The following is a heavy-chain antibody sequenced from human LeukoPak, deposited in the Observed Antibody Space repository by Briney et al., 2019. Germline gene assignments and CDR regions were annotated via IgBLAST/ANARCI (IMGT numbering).Heavy chain of an antibody. CDR3: ASSGPGYYYYYMDV. V-gene: IGHV1-69*05. CDR1: CGIFSSYA. Sequence: SLMSFCSASCGIFSSYAMRSVGRAPGGGVVWRGGIIPIYGTANYEQKFQGRLTITTDHSTSTAYIELSRPRSEDTAVYYCASSGPGYYYYYMDVWGKGTTVTVSS. J-gene: IGHJ6*03. CDR2: IIPIYGTA. D-gene: IGHD1-14*01.